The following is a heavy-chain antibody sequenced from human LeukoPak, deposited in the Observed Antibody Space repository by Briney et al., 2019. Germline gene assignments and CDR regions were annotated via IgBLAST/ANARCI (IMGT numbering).Heavy chain of an antibody. Sequence: GGSLSLSCAASGFTFSTYAMSWVRQAPGKGLKWVSGISGSGANTYYADSMKGRFTISRDNSKNTLYLQMNSLRAEDTAVYFCAKAEAQYYFDFWGQGTLVTVSS. CDR1: GFTFSTYA. V-gene: IGHV3-23*01. CDR2: ISGSGANT. D-gene: IGHD6-6*01. J-gene: IGHJ4*02. CDR3: AKAEAQYYFDF.